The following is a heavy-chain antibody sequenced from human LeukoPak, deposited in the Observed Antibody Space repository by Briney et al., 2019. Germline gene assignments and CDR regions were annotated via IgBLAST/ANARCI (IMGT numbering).Heavy chain of an antibody. V-gene: IGHV3-21*01. J-gene: IGHJ4*02. Sequence: GGSLRLSCAASGFTFSSYSMNWVRQALGKGLEWVSSISSSSSYIYYADSVKGRFTISRDNAKNSLYLQMNSLRAEDAAVYYCARDWNRGYSGYEHFDYWGQGTLVTVSS. CDR2: ISSSSSYI. CDR3: ARDWNRGYSGYEHFDY. CDR1: GFTFSSYS. D-gene: IGHD5-12*01.